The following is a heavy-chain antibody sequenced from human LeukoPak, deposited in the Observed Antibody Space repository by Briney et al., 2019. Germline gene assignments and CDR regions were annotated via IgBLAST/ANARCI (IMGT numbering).Heavy chain of an antibody. CDR2: IYYTGSI. CDR1: GSSISTYY. V-gene: IGHV4-59*01. CDR3: ARAAAAGIEIY. D-gene: IGHD6-13*01. Sequence: SETLSLTCTVSGSSISTYYWSWIRQPPGKGLEWIGYIYYTGSINYNPSLKSRVTISIDRSKNQFSLTLTSVTAPDTAVYYCARAAAAGIEIYWGQGTLVTVSS. J-gene: IGHJ4*02.